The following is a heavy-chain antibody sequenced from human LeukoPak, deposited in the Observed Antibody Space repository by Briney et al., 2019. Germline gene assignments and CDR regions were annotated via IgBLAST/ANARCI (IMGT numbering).Heavy chain of an antibody. Sequence: ASVKVSCKASGYTFTGYYMHWVRQAPGQGLEWMGWINTNTGNPTYAQGFTGRIAFSLDTSVSTAYLQISSLKAEDSAVYYCAKNGLGAVVKTDWGQGTLVTVSS. J-gene: IGHJ4*02. CDR1: GYTFTGYY. CDR2: INTNTGNP. V-gene: IGHV7-4-1*02. CDR3: AKNGLGAVVKTD. D-gene: IGHD3-22*01.